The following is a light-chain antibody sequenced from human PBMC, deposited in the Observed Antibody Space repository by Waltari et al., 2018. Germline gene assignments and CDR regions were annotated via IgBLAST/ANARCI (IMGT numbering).Light chain of an antibody. Sequence: QSALTQPASVSGSPGQSITISCTGTSSDVGSYNLVSWYQQHPGKAPDLLIYGVSKRPSGFSNRFSGSKSGNTASLTTSGLQAEDEADYYCCSYAGSSTYVVFGGGTKLTVL. V-gene: IGLV2-23*02. CDR1: SSDVGSYNL. CDR2: GVS. CDR3: CSYAGSSTYVV. J-gene: IGLJ2*01.